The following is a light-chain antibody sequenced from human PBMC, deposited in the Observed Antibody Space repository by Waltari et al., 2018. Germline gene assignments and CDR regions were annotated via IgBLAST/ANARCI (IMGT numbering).Light chain of an antibody. Sequence: IQMTQSPSSLSASVGDRVTITCQASQNINNYLNWYQHKPGKGPKLLIYDVSDLERGVPPRFSGGGFGTEFKLIISSLQPEDAATYYCQQYENLPLTFGGGTTVEI. CDR2: DVS. V-gene: IGKV1-33*01. CDR1: QNINNY. CDR3: QQYENLPLT. J-gene: IGKJ4*01.